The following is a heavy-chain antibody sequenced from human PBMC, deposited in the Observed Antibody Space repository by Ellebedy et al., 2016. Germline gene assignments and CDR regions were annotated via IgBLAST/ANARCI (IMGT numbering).Heavy chain of an antibody. J-gene: IGHJ4*02. CDR1: GFTFTNHW. CDR2: ISGSGGST. V-gene: IGHV3-23*01. CDR3: AKAGGLVYYDFWSGFFDY. Sequence: GGSLRLSXAASGFTFTNHWMLWVRQVPGKGLEWVSAISGSGGSTYYADSVKGRFTISRDNSKNTLYLQMNSLRAEDTAVYYCAKAGGLVYYDFWSGFFDYWGQGTLVTVSS. D-gene: IGHD3-3*01.